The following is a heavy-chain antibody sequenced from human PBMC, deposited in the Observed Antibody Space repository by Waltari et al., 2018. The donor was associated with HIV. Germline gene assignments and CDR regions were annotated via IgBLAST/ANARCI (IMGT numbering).Heavy chain of an antibody. J-gene: IGHJ4*02. CDR2: SSSSSSYI. Sequence: EVQLVESGGGLVKPGGSLRLSCAASGFTFSSYSMNWVRQAPGKGLEWVSASSSSSSYIDKADSVKGRFTIARDNAKNSLYRQMNSLGAEDTAVYYWASPAGGSHWGQGTLVTVSS. D-gene: IGHD3-10*01. CDR3: ASPAGGSH. CDR1: GFTFSSYS. V-gene: IGHV3-21*01.